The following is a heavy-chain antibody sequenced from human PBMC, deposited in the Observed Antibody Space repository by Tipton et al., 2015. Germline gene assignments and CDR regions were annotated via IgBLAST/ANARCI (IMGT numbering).Heavy chain of an antibody. CDR2: INEGGST. Sequence: GLVKPSETLSLACTVSGAFINSYYWSWIRQPPGEGLEWIGEINEGGSTNYNSSLKSRVTISVDTSENQFSLKLSSVTAADTAVYYCARQGTVVVIGMSHYYYYGMDVWGQGTTVTVSS. V-gene: IGHV4-59*08. CDR3: ARQGTVVVIGMSHYYYYGMDV. CDR1: GAFINSYY. J-gene: IGHJ6*02. D-gene: IGHD2-21*01.